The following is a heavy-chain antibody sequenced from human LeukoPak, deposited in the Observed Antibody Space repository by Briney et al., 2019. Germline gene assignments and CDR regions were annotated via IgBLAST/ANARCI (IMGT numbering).Heavy chain of an antibody. CDR1: GFTFRSYE. J-gene: IGHJ4*02. D-gene: IGHD3-3*01. V-gene: IGHV3-48*03. CDR2: IDSIGSTI. CDR3: ARVGLYYTYSFDY. Sequence: PGGSLRLSCGASGFTFRSYEMIWVRQAPGKGLEWISYIDSIGSTIYYADSVKGRFTISGDNAKNSLYLQMNSLRAEDTAVYYCARVGLYYTYSFDYWGQGTLVTVSS.